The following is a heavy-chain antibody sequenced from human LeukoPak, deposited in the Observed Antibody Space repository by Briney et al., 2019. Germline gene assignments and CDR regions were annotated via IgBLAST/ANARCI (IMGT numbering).Heavy chain of an antibody. CDR2: ISYDGSNK. V-gene: IGHV3-30-3*01. CDR3: ARDGIVVVPAASTLYYYYGMDV. Sequence: GGSLRLSCAASGCTFSSYAMHWVRQAPGKGLEWVAVISYDGSNKYYADSVKGRFTISRDNSKNTLYLQMNSLRAEDTAVYYCARDGIVVVPAASTLYYYYGMDVWGQGTTVTVSS. J-gene: IGHJ6*02. D-gene: IGHD2-2*01. CDR1: GCTFSSYA.